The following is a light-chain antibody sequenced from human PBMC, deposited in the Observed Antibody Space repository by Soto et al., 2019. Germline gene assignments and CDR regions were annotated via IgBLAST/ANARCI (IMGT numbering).Light chain of an antibody. CDR2: EVS. CDR3: SSYSSTTTL. Sequence: QSVLTQPPSASGTPGQSLTISCSGGYSNIGSHYVYWYQHFPGKAPKLLIFEVSNRPSGVSTRFSGSKSGNMAFLTISGLQSEDEGLYHCSSYSSTTTLFGGGTKLTVL. CDR1: YSNIGSHY. V-gene: IGLV2-14*01. J-gene: IGLJ2*01.